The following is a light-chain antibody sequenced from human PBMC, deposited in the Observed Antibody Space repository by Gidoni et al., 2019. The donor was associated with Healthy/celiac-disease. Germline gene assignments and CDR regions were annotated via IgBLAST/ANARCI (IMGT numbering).Light chain of an antibody. CDR3: AAWDDSLNGLWV. V-gene: IGLV1-44*01. J-gene: IGLJ3*02. Sequence: QSVLTQPPSASGTPGQRVTISCSGSSSNIGSNTVNWYQQLPGTAPKLLFYSNNPRPSGVPDRFSGSKSGTSASLAISGLQSEDEADYYCAAWDDSLNGLWVFGGGTKLTVL. CDR1: SSNIGSNT. CDR2: SNN.